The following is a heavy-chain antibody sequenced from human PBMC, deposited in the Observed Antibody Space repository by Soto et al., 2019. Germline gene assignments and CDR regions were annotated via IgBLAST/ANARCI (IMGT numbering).Heavy chain of an antibody. CDR1: GGSISSYY. J-gene: IGHJ3*02. D-gene: IGHD2-2*01. Sequence: PSETLSLTCTVSGGSISSYYWSWIRQPPGKGLEWIGYIYYSGSTNYNPSLKSRVTISVDTSKNQFSLKLSSVTAADTAVYYCARRGTSIVVVPAADLDAFDIWGQGTRVTVSS. CDR3: ARRGTSIVVVPAADLDAFDI. V-gene: IGHV4-59*08. CDR2: IYYSGST.